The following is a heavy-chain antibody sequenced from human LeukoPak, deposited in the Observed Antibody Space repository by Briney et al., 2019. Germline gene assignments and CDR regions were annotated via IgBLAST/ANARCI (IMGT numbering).Heavy chain of an antibody. D-gene: IGHD3-22*01. V-gene: IGHV3-21*01. CDR3: ARVAMSDSSGYCDY. CDR2: ISSSSSYI. Sequence: PGGSLRLSCAASGFTFSSYSMNWVRQAPGKGLEWVSSISSSSSYIYYADSVKGRFTISRDNAKNSLYLQMNSLRAEDTAVYYCARVAMSDSSGYCDYWGQGTKVTVSS. CDR1: GFTFSSYS. J-gene: IGHJ4*02.